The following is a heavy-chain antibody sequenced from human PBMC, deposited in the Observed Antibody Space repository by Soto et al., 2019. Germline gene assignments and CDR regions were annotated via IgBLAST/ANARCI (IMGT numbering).Heavy chain of an antibody. CDR3: ARGVPVVPAAVGELYFDS. CDR1: GGSFRGYY. V-gene: IGHV4-34*01. J-gene: IGHJ4*02. D-gene: IGHD2-2*01. CDR2: INHSGST. Sequence: SETLSLTCAVYGGSFRGYYWSLIRQPPGKGLEWIGEINHSGSTNYSPSLKSRVTISVDRSKNQFSLKVNSVTAADTAVYYCARGVPVVPAAVGELYFDSWGQGTLVPVSS.